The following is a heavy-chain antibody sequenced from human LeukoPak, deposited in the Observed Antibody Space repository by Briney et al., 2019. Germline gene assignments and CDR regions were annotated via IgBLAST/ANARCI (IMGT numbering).Heavy chain of an antibody. CDR2: ISSGSSTI. CDR3: ARAGQEGDAFDI. V-gene: IGHV3-48*01. J-gene: IGHJ3*02. CDR1: GFTFSSYS. Sequence: GGSLRLSCAASGFTFSSYSMNWVRQAPGKGLEWVSYISSGSSTIYYADSVKGRFTISRDNAKNSLYLQMNSLRAEDTAVYYCARAGQEGDAFDIWGQGTMVTVSS.